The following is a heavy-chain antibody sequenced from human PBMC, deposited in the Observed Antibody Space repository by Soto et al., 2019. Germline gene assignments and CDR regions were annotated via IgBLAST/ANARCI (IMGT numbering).Heavy chain of an antibody. CDR3: ARIGTAPGGTDY. CDR2: ISGGGSST. J-gene: IGHJ4*02. Sequence: GGSLRLSCAASGFTFSTYAMTWVRQAPGKGLEWVSSISGGGSSTYYADSVKGRFTISRDNSKNTLYLQMNSLRAEDTAVYYCARIGTAPGGTDYWGQGTLVTVPS. V-gene: IGHV3-23*01. CDR1: GFTFSTYA. D-gene: IGHD6-13*01.